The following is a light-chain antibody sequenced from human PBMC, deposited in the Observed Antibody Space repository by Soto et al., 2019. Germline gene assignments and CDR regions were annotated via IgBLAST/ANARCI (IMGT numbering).Light chain of an antibody. CDR2: AAS. CDR1: QVIRTS. V-gene: IGKV1-9*01. CDR3: QQLFDSPIT. Sequence: DVQLPQSPSFLSPSIGESVTITCRATQVIRTSLAWYQVKPGEAPKLLIYAASTLESGVPSRFSATVSGTEFSLTITSLQPEDFATYYCQQLFDSPITFGQGTRLEIK. J-gene: IGKJ5*01.